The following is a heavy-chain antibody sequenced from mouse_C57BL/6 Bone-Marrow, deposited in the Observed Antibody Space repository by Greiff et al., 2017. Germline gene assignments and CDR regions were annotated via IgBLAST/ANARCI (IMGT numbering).Heavy chain of an antibody. Sequence: QVQLQQPGAELVKPGASVKLSCKASGYTFTSYWMHWVKQRPGQGLEWIGMIHPNSGSTNYNEKFKSKATLTVDKSSSTAYMQLSSLTSEDSAVYYCARSKGEYYGTWYFDVWGTGTTVTVSA. CDR3: ARSKGEYYGTWYFDV. V-gene: IGHV1-64*01. J-gene: IGHJ1*03. D-gene: IGHD1-1*01. CDR2: IHPNSGST. CDR1: GYTFTSYW.